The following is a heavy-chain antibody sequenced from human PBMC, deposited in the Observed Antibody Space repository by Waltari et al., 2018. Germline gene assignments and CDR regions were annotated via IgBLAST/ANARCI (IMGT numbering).Heavy chain of an antibody. D-gene: IGHD6-13*01. CDR3: AREESLDSSSDY. CDR1: GFTFSSYA. CDR2: ISDDGSNK. J-gene: IGHJ4*02. V-gene: IGHV3-30*01. Sequence: QVQLVESGGGVVQPGRSLRLSCAVSGFTFSSYAMHWVRQAPGKGLGWVAIISDDGSNKYYADSVKGRFTISRDNSKNTLYLQMNSLRAEDTAVYYCAREESLDSSSDYWGQGTLVTVSS.